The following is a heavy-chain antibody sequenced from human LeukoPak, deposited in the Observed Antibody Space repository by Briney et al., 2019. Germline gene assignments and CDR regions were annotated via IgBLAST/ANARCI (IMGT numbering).Heavy chain of an antibody. J-gene: IGHJ6*02. CDR3: ARDSGSNYYYYYGMDV. V-gene: IGHV1-18*01. CDR1: GYTFTSYG. Sequence: ASVKVSCKASGYTFTSYGISWVRQAPGQGLEWMGWISAYNGNTNYAQKLQGRVTMTTDTSTSTAYMELRSLRSDDTAVYYCARDSGSNYYYYYGMDVWGQGTTVTVSS. D-gene: IGHD1-26*01. CDR2: ISAYNGNT.